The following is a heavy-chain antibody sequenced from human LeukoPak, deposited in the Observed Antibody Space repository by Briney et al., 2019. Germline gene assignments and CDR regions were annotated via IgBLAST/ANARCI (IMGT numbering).Heavy chain of an antibody. J-gene: IGHJ4*02. D-gene: IGHD2-15*01. V-gene: IGHV3-53*01. CDR3: AKDDSLLFFTSSIAVVTIDY. Sequence: PGGSLRLSCTASGFTVSSNYMSWVRQAPGKGLEWVSVIYSGGSTYYADSVKGRFTISRDNSKNTLYLQMNSLRAEDTAVYYCAKDDSLLFFTSSIAVVTIDYWGQGTLVTVSS. CDR1: GFTVSSNY. CDR2: IYSGGST.